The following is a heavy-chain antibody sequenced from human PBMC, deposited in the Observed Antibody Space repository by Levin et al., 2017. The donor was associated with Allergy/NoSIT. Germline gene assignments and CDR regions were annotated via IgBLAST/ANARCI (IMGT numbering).Heavy chain of an antibody. CDR1: GGSISSSSYY. V-gene: IGHV4-39*01. J-gene: IGHJ6*02. CDR2: IYYSGST. D-gene: IGHD3-16*01. CDR3: APWGVLGYYGMDV. Sequence: SETLSLTCTVSGGSISSSSYYWGWIRQPPGKGLEWIGSIYYSGSTYYNPSLKSRVTISVDTSKNQFSLKLSSVTAADTAVYYCAPWGVLGYYGMDVWGQGTTVTVSS.